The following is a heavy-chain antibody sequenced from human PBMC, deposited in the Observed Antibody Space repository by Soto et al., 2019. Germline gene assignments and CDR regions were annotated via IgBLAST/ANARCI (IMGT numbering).Heavy chain of an antibody. D-gene: IGHD5-12*01. J-gene: IGHJ4*03. CDR2: FDREDGET. Sequence: ASVKVSCKVSGYTLTELSMHWVRQAPGKGLEWMGGFDREDGETIYAEKFQGRVTITRDTSTDTVYMQLSSLRSEDTAVYYCARDDSGFSGCHYIGYFYYWGQGTTVTVSS. CDR1: GYTLTELS. V-gene: IGHV1-24*01. CDR3: ARDDSGFSGCHYIGYFYY.